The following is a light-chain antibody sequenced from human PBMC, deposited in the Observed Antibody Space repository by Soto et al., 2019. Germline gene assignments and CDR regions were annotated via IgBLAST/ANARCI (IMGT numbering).Light chain of an antibody. V-gene: IGKV3-20*01. J-gene: IGKJ1*01. CDR2: GAS. CDR1: QSIRSNY. Sequence: EVVLTQSPVTLSLSPGERATLSCRASQSIRSNYVAWYQQKPGQGPRLLIYGASSRATGIPDRFSGSGSGTDFTLIISRLEPEDFAMYYCQQYGSSPRTFGQGTKVDI. CDR3: QQYGSSPRT.